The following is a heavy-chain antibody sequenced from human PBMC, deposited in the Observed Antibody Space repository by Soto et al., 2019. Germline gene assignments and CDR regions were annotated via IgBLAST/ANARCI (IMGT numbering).Heavy chain of an antibody. V-gene: IGHV3-43*01. CDR1: GFTFDDYT. J-gene: IGHJ6*02. D-gene: IGHD5-12*01. CDR2: IRWDGGST. Sequence: GGSLRLSCAASGFTFDDYTMRWVRQAPGKGLEWVSLIRWDGGSTYYADSVKGRLTISRDNSKNSLYLQMNSLRTEDTALYYCAKDLGGYVDYYYGMDVWGQGTTVTVSS. CDR3: AKDLGGYVDYYYGMDV.